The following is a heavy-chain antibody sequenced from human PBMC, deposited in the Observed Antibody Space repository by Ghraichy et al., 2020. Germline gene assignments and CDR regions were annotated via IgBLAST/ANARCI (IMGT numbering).Heavy chain of an antibody. J-gene: IGHJ4*02. Sequence: GGSLRLSCAASGFTFSSYGMHWVRQAPGKGLEWVAVISYDGSNKYYADSVKGRFTISRDNSKNTLYLQMNSLRAEDTAVYYCAKVPPREIVVVPAANDDYWGQGTLVTVSS. D-gene: IGHD2-2*01. CDR1: GFTFSSYG. V-gene: IGHV3-30*18. CDR2: ISYDGSNK. CDR3: AKVPPREIVVVPAANDDY.